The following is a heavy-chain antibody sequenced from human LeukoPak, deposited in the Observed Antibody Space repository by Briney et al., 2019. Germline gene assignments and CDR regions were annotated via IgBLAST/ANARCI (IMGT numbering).Heavy chain of an antibody. D-gene: IGHD2-2*01. Sequence: GGPLRLSCAASGFTFDDYAMTWVGQAPGKGLEWVSIINWNGDSTGYAESVRGRFTISRDNAKNSLYLHMNSLRAEDTALYHCARHRCASTSCSVDYWGQGTLVTVSS. J-gene: IGHJ4*02. CDR2: INWNGDST. V-gene: IGHV3-20*01. CDR3: ARHRCASTSCSVDY. CDR1: GFTFDDYA.